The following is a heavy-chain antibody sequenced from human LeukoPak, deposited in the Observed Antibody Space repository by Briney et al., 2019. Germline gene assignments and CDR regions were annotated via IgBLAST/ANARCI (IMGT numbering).Heavy chain of an antibody. V-gene: IGHV4-34*01. D-gene: IGHD2-15*01. Sequence: SETLSLTCAVYGGSFSGYYWSWIRQPPGKGLEWIGEINHSGSTNYNPSLKSRVTMSVDTSKNQFSLKLSSVTAADTAVYYCARAAGYCSGGSCYFGYWGQGTLVTVSS. J-gene: IGHJ4*02. CDR1: GGSFSGYY. CDR2: INHSGST. CDR3: ARAAGYCSGGSCYFGY.